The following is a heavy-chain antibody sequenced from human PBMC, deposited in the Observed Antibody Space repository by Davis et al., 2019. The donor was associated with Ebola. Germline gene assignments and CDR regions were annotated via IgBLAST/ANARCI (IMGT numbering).Heavy chain of an antibody. CDR1: GFTFSNYA. CDR3: ARDLGFNWFDP. J-gene: IGHJ5*02. V-gene: IGHV3-23*01. CDR2: IGGSGTWT. Sequence: GGSLRLSCAASGFTFSNYAVNWVRQAPGKGLEWVSTIGGSGTWTYYADSVKGRFTISRDNAKNSLYLQMNSLRAEDTAVYYCARDLGFNWFDPWGQGTLVTVSS.